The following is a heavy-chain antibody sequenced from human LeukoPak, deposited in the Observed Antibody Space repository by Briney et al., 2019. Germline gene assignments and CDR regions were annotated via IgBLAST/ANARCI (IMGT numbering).Heavy chain of an antibody. D-gene: IGHD6-19*01. CDR1: GFTFSSYE. Sequence: GGSLRLSCAASGFTFSSYEMNWVRQAPGKGLEWVSYISSSGSTVYYADSVKGRFTISRDNAKNSLYLQMNSLRAEDTAVYYCARSHSSGWYPLRNFDYWGQGTLVTVSS. CDR3: ARSHSSGWYPLRNFDY. J-gene: IGHJ4*02. CDR2: ISSSGSTV. V-gene: IGHV3-48*03.